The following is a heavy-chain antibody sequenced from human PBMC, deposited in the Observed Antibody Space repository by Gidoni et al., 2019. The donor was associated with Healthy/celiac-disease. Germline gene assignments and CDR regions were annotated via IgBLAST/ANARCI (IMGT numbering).Heavy chain of an antibody. CDR2: IRSKANSYAT. J-gene: IGHJ3*02. CDR1: GFTFSGSA. CDR3: TRHRYYYDSSGYYHDACDI. V-gene: IGHV3-73*02. D-gene: IGHD3-22*01. Sequence: EVQLVESGGGLVQPGGSLKLSCAASGFTFSGSAMHWLRQASGKGLEWVGRIRSKANSYATAYAASVKGRFTISRDDSKNTAYLQMNSLKTEDTAVYYCTRHRYYYDSSGYYHDACDIWGQGTMVTVSS.